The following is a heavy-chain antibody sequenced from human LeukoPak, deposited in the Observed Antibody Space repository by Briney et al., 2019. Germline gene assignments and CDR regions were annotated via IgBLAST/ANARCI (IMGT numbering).Heavy chain of an antibody. D-gene: IGHD2-15*01. Sequence: SETLSLTCTVSGGSISSYYWSWIRQPPGKGLEWIGYIYYSGSTNYNPSLKSRVTISVDTSKNQFSLKLSSVTAADTAVYYCARDLGVVGAATPGWFDPWGQGTLVTVSS. J-gene: IGHJ5*02. CDR1: GGSISSYY. CDR2: IYYSGST. V-gene: IGHV4-59*01. CDR3: ARDLGVVGAATPGWFDP.